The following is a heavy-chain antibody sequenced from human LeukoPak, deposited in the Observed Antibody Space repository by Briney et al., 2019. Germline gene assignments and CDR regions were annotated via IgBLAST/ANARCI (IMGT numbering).Heavy chain of an antibody. V-gene: IGHV3-30-3*01. CDR3: ARDSSGWYPGSGGDY. D-gene: IGHD6-19*01. Sequence: AGGSLRLSCAASGFTFSSYAMSWVRQAPGKGLEWVAVISYDGSKKYYADSVKGRFTISRDNSKNTLYLQMNSLRAEDTAVYYRARDSSGWYPGSGGDYWGQGTLVTVSS. CDR1: GFTFSSYA. J-gene: IGHJ4*02. CDR2: ISYDGSKK.